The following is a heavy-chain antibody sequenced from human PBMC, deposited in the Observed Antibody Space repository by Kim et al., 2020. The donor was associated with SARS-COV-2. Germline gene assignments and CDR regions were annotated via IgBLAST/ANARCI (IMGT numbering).Heavy chain of an antibody. Sequence: ASVKVSCKASGYTFTSYGISWVRQAPGQGLEWMGWISAYNGNTNYAQKLQGRVTMTTDTSTSTAYMELRSLRSDDTAVYYCARPITGITMVRGVIRIVYDAFDSWGQGAMVSVSS. J-gene: IGHJ3*02. CDR2: ISAYNGNT. CDR1: GYTFTSYG. CDR3: ARPITGITMVRGVIRIVYDAFDS. D-gene: IGHD3-10*01. V-gene: IGHV1-18*04.